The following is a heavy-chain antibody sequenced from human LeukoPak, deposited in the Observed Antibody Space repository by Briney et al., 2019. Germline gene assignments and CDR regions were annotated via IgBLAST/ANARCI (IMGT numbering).Heavy chain of an antibody. CDR2: IYYSGST. CDR3: AHTRDGYNSSFDY. CDR1: GGSISSYY. J-gene: IGHJ4*02. Sequence: PSETLSLTCTVSGGSISSYYWSWIRQPPGKGLEWIGYIYYSGSTNYNPSLKSRVTISVDTSKNQFSLKLSSVTAADTAVYHCAHTRDGYNSSFDYWGQGTLVTVSS. D-gene: IGHD5-24*01. V-gene: IGHV4-59*01.